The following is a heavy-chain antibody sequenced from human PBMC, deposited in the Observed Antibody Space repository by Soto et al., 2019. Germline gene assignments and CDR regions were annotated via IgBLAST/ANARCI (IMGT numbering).Heavy chain of an antibody. V-gene: IGHV4-34*01. D-gene: IGHD3-3*01. CDR1: GGSFSGYY. Sequence: PSETLSLTCAVYGGSFSGYYWSWIRQPPGQGLEWVGEINHSGSTNYNPSLKSRVTISVDMSKNQFSLKLSSATAADTAVYYCGRGILEWLLAYYYYHGMDVWGQGTTGTVSS. CDR2: INHSGST. J-gene: IGHJ6*02. CDR3: GRGILEWLLAYYYYHGMDV.